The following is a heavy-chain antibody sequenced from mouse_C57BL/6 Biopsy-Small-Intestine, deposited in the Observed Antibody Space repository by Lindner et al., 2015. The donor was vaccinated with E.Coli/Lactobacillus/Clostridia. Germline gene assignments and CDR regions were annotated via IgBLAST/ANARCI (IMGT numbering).Heavy chain of an antibody. CDR2: INPNSDGT. CDR1: GYTFTDHF. D-gene: IGHD2-12*01. CDR3: ARGGDWNDVDY. Sequence: SVKVSCKASGYTFTDHFIHWVRQAPGQGLEWVGCINPNSDGTKYAPDFQGRVTITMDRSTTTVYMDLSRLKSDDTALYYCARGGDWNDVDYWGQGTRVTVSS. J-gene: IGHJ2*03. V-gene: IGHV1-53*01.